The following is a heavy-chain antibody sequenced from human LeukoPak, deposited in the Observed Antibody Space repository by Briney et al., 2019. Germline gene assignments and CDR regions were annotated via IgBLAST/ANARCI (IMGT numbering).Heavy chain of an antibody. Sequence: GASVKVFCKASGGTFSNYAISWVRQAPGQGLEWMGAIIPIFGTANYAQKFQGRVTITADESTSTAYMELSSLRSEDTAVYYCARILSSSWYEYFHHWGQGTLVTVSS. CDR2: IIPIFGTA. D-gene: IGHD6-19*01. J-gene: IGHJ1*01. V-gene: IGHV1-69*13. CDR3: ARILSSSWYEYFHH. CDR1: GGTFSNYA.